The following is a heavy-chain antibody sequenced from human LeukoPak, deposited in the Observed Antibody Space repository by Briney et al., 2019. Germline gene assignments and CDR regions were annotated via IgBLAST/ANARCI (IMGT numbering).Heavy chain of an antibody. J-gene: IGHJ6*03. CDR1: GGSISSDTYY. CDR3: ARGRYYYATLEAYYYMDV. Sequence: PSETLSLTCSVSGGSISSDTYYWGCIRQPPGKGLEWIGSIYSSGSTYYNPSLKSRVIISVDKLKNQFSLKLSSVTAADTAVYYCARGRYYYATLEAYYYMDVWGKGTTVTISS. V-gene: IGHV4-39*07. D-gene: IGHD3-22*01. CDR2: IYSSGST.